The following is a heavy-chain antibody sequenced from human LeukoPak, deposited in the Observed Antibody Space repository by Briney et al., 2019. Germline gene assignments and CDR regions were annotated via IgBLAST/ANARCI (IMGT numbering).Heavy chain of an antibody. D-gene: IGHD1-1*01. CDR3: ARDQQLAHFDS. V-gene: IGHV4-31*03. J-gene: IGHJ4*02. CDR1: GGSISSGGYY. CDR2: IYHSGDT. Sequence: SETLSLTCTVSGGSISSGGYYWHWVRQHPGKGLEWIGNIYHSGDTDYSPSLRSRVTISVDTSMNQFSLKLNSVTAADTAVYYCARDQQLAHFDSWGQGTLVTVSS.